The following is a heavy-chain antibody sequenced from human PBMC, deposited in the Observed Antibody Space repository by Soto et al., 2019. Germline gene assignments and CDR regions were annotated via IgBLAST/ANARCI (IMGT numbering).Heavy chain of an antibody. V-gene: IGHV3-23*01. D-gene: IGHD5-18*01. Sequence: EVQLLESGGGLVQPGGSLRLSCAASGFTFNSYAMSWVRQAPGKGLEWVSVISGSGGRTYYTDSVKGRFTISRDDSKNTPYLQMNSLRVDDSAVYFCAKGGSISAMVTFDYWGQGTLVTVSS. CDR1: GFTFNSYA. CDR3: AKGGSISAMVTFDY. J-gene: IGHJ4*02. CDR2: ISGSGGRT.